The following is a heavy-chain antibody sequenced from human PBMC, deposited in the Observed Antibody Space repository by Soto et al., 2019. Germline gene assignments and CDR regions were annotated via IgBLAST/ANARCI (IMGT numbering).Heavy chain of an antibody. CDR2: IWYDGSNK. Sequence: TGGSLRLSCAASGFTFSSYGMHWVRQAPGKGLEWVAVIWYDGSNKYYADSVKGRFTISRDNSKNTLYLQMNSLRAEDTAVYYCARDGSGNYDFWSGDPVPFDYWGQGTLVTVSS. J-gene: IGHJ4*02. CDR1: GFTFSSYG. CDR3: ARDGSGNYDFWSGDPVPFDY. D-gene: IGHD3-3*01. V-gene: IGHV3-33*01.